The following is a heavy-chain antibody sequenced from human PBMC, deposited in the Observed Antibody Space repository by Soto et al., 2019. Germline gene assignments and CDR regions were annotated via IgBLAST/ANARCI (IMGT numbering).Heavy chain of an antibody. CDR3: ARRSRIQLWLPLDY. CDR2: IYYSGST. V-gene: IGHV4-39*01. Sequence: SETLSLTCTVSGGSISSSSYYWGWIRQPPGKGLEWIGSIYYSGSTYYNPSLKSRVTISVDTSKNQFSLKLSSVTAADTAVYYCARRSRIQLWLPLDYWGQGTLDTVSS. CDR1: GGSISSSSYY. D-gene: IGHD5-18*01. J-gene: IGHJ4*02.